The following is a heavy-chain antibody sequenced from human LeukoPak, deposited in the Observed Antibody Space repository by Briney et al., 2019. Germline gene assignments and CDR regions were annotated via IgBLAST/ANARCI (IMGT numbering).Heavy chain of an antibody. J-gene: IGHJ6*02. CDR1: GFTFSSYC. CDR2: ISTSSSDI. D-gene: IGHD1-26*01. V-gene: IGHV3-21*01. CDR3: ARDLSGSYSGGMDV. Sequence: GGSLRLSCEASGFTFSSYCMHWVRQAPGKGLEWVSSISTSSSDIYYADSVKGRFTISRDNAKNSLYLQMNRLRAEDTAVYYCARDLSGSYSGGMDVWGQGTTVTVSS.